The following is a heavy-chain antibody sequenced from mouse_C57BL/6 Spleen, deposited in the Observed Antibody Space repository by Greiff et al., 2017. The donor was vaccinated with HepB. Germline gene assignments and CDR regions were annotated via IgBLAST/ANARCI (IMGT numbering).Heavy chain of an antibody. CDR1: GYTFTSYW. V-gene: IGHV1-5*01. CDR3: TRSEDGYYAHFDY. D-gene: IGHD2-3*01. Sequence: SGTVLARPGASVKMSCKTSGYTFTSYWMHWVKQRLGQGLEWIGAIYPGNSDTSYNQKFKGKAKLTAVTSASTAYMELSSLTNEDSAVYYCTRSEDGYYAHFDYWGQGTTLTVSS. CDR2: IYPGNSDT. J-gene: IGHJ2*01.